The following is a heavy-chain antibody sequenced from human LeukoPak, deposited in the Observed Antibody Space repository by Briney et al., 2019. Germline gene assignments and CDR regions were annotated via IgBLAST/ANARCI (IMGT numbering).Heavy chain of an antibody. CDR1: GFTFSNYA. CDR3: GRDRFPWFLDY. Sequence: GGSLRLSCADSGFTFSNYAMIWVRQAPGKGLEWVSSISDNGYTTYYADSVKGRFINSRDNSKNTLYLQMSSLRVEDTAVYYCGRDRFPWFLDYWGQGAQVTVSS. CDR2: ISDNGYTT. D-gene: IGHD3-10*01. V-gene: IGHV3-23*01. J-gene: IGHJ4*02.